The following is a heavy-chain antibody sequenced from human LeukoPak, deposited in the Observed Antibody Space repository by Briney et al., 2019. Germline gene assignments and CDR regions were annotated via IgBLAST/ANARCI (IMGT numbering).Heavy chain of an antibody. Sequence: SETLSLTCTVSGGSISSYYWSWIRQPPGKGLEWIGYIYTSGSTNYNPSLKSRVTISVDTSKNQFSLKLSSVTAADTAVYYCARVATSGSYSGDWFDSWGQGTLVTVSS. CDR3: ARVATSGSYSGDWFDS. CDR1: GGSISSYY. V-gene: IGHV4-4*09. D-gene: IGHD1-26*01. J-gene: IGHJ5*01. CDR2: IYTSGST.